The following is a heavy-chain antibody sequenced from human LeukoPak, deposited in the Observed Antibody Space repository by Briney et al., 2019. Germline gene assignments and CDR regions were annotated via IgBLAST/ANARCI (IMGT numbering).Heavy chain of an antibody. Sequence: SETLSLTCAVYGGSFSGYYWSWIRQPPGKGLEWIGEINHSGSTNYNPSLKSRVTISVDTSKNQFSLKLSSVTAADTAVYYCASGPPQSYWGQGTLVTVSS. CDR2: INHSGST. CDR1: GGSFSGYY. CDR3: ASGPPQSY. J-gene: IGHJ4*02. V-gene: IGHV4-34*01.